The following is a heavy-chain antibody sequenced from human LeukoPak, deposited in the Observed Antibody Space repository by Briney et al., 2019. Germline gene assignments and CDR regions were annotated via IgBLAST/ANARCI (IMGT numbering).Heavy chain of an antibody. D-gene: IGHD3-22*01. CDR2: IYYSGST. CDR3: ARDMPTDSSGYSYYMDV. J-gene: IGHJ6*03. V-gene: IGHV4-59*01. CDR1: GGSISSYY. Sequence: KPSETLSLTCTVSGGSISSYYWSWIRQPPGKGLEWIGYIYYSGSTNYNPSLKSRVTISVDTSKNQFSLKLSSVTAADTAVYYCARDMPTDSSGYSYYMDVWGKGTTVTVSS.